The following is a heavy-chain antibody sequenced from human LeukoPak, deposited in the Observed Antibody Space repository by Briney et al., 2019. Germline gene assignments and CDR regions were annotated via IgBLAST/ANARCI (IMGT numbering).Heavy chain of an antibody. CDR1: GFNFHSHE. J-gene: IGHJ3*02. CDR2: XXXSGTTM. V-gene: IGHV3-48*03. Sequence: GGSLRLSCAASGFNFHSHEMNWVRQAPGKGXXXXXXXXXSGTTMYYADSVKGRFTISRDNAKNSLYLQMNSLRAEDTAVYYCARGGYCTTALCYAMNAFDIWGQGTMVTVSS. CDR3: ARGGYCTTALCYAMNAFDI. D-gene: IGHD2-2*03.